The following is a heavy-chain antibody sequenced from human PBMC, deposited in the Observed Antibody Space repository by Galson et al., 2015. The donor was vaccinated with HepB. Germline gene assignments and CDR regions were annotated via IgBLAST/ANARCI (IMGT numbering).Heavy chain of an antibody. CDR3: AGWSFDY. Sequence: SLRLSCAASGFTFSSYGMHWVRQAPRKGLEWVAVITYDGSYKYYADSVKGRFSISRDNSKNTLYLQMNSLRGEDTAVYYCAGWSFDYWGQGTLVTVSS. V-gene: IGHV3-30*03. CDR1: GFTFSSYG. CDR2: ITYDGSYK. J-gene: IGHJ4*02. D-gene: IGHD6-19*01.